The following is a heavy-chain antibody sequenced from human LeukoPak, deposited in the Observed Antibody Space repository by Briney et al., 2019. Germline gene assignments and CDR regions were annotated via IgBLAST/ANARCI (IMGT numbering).Heavy chain of an antibody. CDR2: ISSSGSTI. CDR3: ARAGLQWLAYDGSDY. V-gene: IGHV3-48*03. CDR1: GFTFYSYE. D-gene: IGHD6-19*01. Sequence: GGSLRLSCAASGFTFYSYEMNWVRQAPGKGREWVSYISSSGSTIYYADSVKGRFTISRDNAKNSLYLQMNSLRAEDTAVYYCARAGLQWLAYDGSDYWGQGTLVTVSS. J-gene: IGHJ4*02.